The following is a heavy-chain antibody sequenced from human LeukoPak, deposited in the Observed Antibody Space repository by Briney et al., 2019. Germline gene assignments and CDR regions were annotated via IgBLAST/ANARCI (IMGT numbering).Heavy chain of an antibody. CDR1: GYTLTELS. CDR3: ARAPPHYYDSDVPFDY. V-gene: IGHV1-24*01. D-gene: IGHD3-22*01. Sequence: ASVKVSCKVSGYTLTELSMHWVRQAPGKGLEWMGGFDPEDGETIYAQKFQGRVTMTEDTSTDTAYMELSSLRSEDTAVYYCARAPPHYYDSDVPFDYWGQGTLVTVSS. J-gene: IGHJ4*02. CDR2: FDPEDGET.